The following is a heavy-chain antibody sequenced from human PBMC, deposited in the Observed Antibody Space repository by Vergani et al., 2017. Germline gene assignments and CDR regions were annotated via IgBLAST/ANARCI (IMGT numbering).Heavy chain of an antibody. CDR3: AREKYYDILTGYLGRYGMYV. CDR1: GYTFTSYA. J-gene: IGHJ6*02. Sequence: QVQLVQSGSELKKPGASVKVSCKASGYTFTSYAMNWVRQAPGQGLEWMGWINTNTGNPTYAQGFTGRFLFSLDTSVSTAYLQISSLKAEDTAVYYCAREKYYDILTGYLGRYGMYVWGQGTTVTVSS. D-gene: IGHD3-9*01. V-gene: IGHV7-4-1*02. CDR2: INTNTGNP.